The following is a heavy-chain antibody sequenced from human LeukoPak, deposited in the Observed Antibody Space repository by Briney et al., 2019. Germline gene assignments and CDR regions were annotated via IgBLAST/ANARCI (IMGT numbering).Heavy chain of an antibody. D-gene: IGHD5-18*01. CDR1: GYSFTSYW. J-gene: IGHJ4*02. CDR3: ARRDTAMATVDY. V-gene: IGHV5-51*01. CDR2: IYPGDSDT. Sequence: GGSLKISCKGSGYSFTSYWIGWVRQMPGKGLECMGIIYPGDSDTRYSPSFQGQVTISADRSISTAYLQWSSLKASDTAMYYCARRDTAMATVDYWGQGTLVTVSS.